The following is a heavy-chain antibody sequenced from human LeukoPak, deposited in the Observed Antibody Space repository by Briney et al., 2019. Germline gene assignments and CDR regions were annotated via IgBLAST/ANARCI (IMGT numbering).Heavy chain of an antibody. J-gene: IGHJ5*02. Sequence: KPSETLSLTCTVSGGSISSYYWSWIRQPPGKGLEWLGYIYYSGSTNYNPSLKSRVTISVDTSKNQFSLRLSSVTAADTAVCYCARVGPNFDRTPNWFDPWGQGTLVTVSS. D-gene: IGHD3-9*01. CDR2: IYYSGST. V-gene: IGHV4-59*12. CDR3: ARVGPNFDRTPNWFDP. CDR1: GGSISSYY.